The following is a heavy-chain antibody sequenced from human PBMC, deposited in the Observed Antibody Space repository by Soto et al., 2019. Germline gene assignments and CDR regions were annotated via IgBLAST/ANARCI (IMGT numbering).Heavy chain of an antibody. Sequence: QVQLQESGPGLVKPSETLSLTCTVSGGSVSSGSYSWSWIRQPPGKGLEWIGYMYYSGSTNYNPSLKSRVTISIDTSKNQFSLKLSSVTAADTAVYYCARASSPYFDRLSAFDPWGQGTLVTVSS. CDR1: GGSVSSGSYS. CDR3: ARASSPYFDRLSAFDP. CDR2: MYYSGST. J-gene: IGHJ5*02. D-gene: IGHD3-9*01. V-gene: IGHV4-61*01.